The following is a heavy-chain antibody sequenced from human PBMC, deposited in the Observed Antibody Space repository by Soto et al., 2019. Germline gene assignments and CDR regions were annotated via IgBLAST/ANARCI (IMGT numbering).Heavy chain of an antibody. CDR3: ARGLNGPKDIVLVPAASPGDY. CDR2: MNPNSGKT. CDR1: GGAFNSYA. D-gene: IGHD2-2*01. Sequence: ASVKVCCKASGGAFNSYAIDWVRQATKQGLEWMGWMNPNSGKTGYAQKFPGRVTMTRNTSLSTAYMELSRLRSEDTAVYYCARGLNGPKDIVLVPAASPGDYRGQGTLVPVSS. V-gene: IGHV1-8*02. J-gene: IGHJ4*02.